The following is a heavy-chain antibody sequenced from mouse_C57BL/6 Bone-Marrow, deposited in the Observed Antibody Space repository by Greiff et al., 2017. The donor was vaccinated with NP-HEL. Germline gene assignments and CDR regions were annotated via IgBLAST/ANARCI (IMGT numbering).Heavy chain of an antibody. V-gene: IGHV5-9-1*02. D-gene: IGHD2-1*01. CDR1: GFTFSSYA. CDR3: TREDGNSFDY. CDR2: ISSGGDYI. Sequence: DVKLQESGEGLVKPGGSLKLSCAASGFTFSSYAMSWVRQTPEKRLEWVAYISSGGDYIYYADTVKGRFTISRDNARNTLYLQMSSLKSEDTAMYYCTREDGNSFDYWGQGTTLTVSS. J-gene: IGHJ2*01.